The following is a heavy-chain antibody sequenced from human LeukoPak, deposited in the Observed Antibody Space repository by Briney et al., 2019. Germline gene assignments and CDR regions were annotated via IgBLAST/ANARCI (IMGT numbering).Heavy chain of an antibody. D-gene: IGHD2-2*02. CDR2: IIPIFGTA. V-gene: IGHV1-69*13. CDR3: ARAAEYQLLYRMDV. CDR1: GYTFTSYG. J-gene: IGHJ6*04. Sequence: SVKVSCKASGYTFTSYGISWVRQAPGQGLEWMGGIIPIFGTANYAQKFQGRVTITADESTSTAYMELSSLRSEDTAVYYCARAAEYQLLYRMDVWGKGTTVTISS.